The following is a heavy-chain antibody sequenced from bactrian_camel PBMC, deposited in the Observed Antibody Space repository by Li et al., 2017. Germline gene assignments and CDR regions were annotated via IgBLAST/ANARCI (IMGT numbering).Heavy chain of an antibody. D-gene: IGHD6*01. CDR2: INTGDGKT. Sequence: VQLVESGGGLVQPGGSLRLSCAASGFAFSTYDMSWVRQAPGKGLEWVSTINTGDGKTYYADSVKGRFTISRDNAKNTVYLQLNSLKTEDMAMYYCAKDHRDDYYYGGSWYDYWGQGTQVTVS. J-gene: IGHJ4*01. CDR3: AKDHRDDYYYGGSWYDY. CDR1: GFAFSTYD. V-gene: IGHV3S40*01.